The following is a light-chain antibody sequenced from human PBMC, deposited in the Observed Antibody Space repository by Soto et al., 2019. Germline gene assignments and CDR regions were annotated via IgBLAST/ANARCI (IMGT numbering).Light chain of an antibody. CDR2: GAS. V-gene: IGKV3-15*01. CDR3: QQYNNWPPYT. Sequence: EVVMTQSPATLSASPGERVIPSCSASQNIGSNLAWYQQRPGQAPRLLMYGASTRATETPARFSGSGSATDFTLTISSLQSEDFAVYYCQQYNNWPPYTFGQGTKLEIK. CDR1: QNIGSN. J-gene: IGKJ2*01.